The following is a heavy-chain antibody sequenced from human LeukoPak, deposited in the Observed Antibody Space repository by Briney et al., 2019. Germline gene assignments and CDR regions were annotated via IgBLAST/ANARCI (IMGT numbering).Heavy chain of an antibody. D-gene: IGHD2-15*01. CDR3: AKDSGYCSGGSCYFYYFDY. J-gene: IGHJ4*02. V-gene: IGHV3-30*02. Sequence: PGGSLRLSCAASGFTFSSYGMHWVRQAPGKGLEWVAFIRYDGSNKYYADSVKGRFTISRDNSKNTLYLQMNSLRAEDTAVYYCAKDSGYCSGGSCYFYYFDYWGQGTLVTVSS. CDR1: GFTFSSYG. CDR2: IRYDGSNK.